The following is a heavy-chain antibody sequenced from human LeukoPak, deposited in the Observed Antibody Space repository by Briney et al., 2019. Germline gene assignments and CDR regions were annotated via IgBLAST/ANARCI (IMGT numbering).Heavy chain of an antibody. J-gene: IGHJ4*02. CDR3: ATGMWIVGATNRYFDY. CDR2: IIPIFGTA. V-gene: IGHV1-69*06. CDR1: GGTFSSYA. D-gene: IGHD1-26*01. Sequence: SVKVSCKASGGTFSSYAISWVRQALGQGLEWMGGIIPIFGTANYAQKFQGRVTMTEDTSTDTAYMELSSLRSEDTAVYYCATGMWIVGATNRYFDYWGQGTLVTVSS.